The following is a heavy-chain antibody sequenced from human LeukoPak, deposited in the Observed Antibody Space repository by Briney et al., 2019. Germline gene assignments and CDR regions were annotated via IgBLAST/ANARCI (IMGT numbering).Heavy chain of an antibody. D-gene: IGHD6-19*01. CDR3: ARILDSAWGELGY. Sequence: LPGGSLRLSCAVSGFSFSSYGVHWVRQAPGKGLEWMAFIRSDGSNKYYADSVKGRFTISRENSKNTLYLQMNSLRAEDTAVYYCARILDSAWGELGYWGQGTLVTVSS. CDR1: GFSFSSYG. J-gene: IGHJ4*02. CDR2: IRSDGSNK. V-gene: IGHV3-30*02.